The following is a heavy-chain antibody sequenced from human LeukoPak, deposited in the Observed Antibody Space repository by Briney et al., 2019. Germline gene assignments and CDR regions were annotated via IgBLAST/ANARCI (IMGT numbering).Heavy chain of an antibody. CDR3: ARAKGLVYYYYYMDV. CDR2: IYHSGST. V-gene: IGHV4-38-2*02. J-gene: IGHJ6*03. Sequence: SETLSLTCTVSGYSISSGYYWGWIRPPPGKGLEWIGSIYHSGSTYYNPSPKSRVTISVDTSKNQFSLKLSSVTAADTAVYYCARAKGLVYYYYYMDVWGKGTTVTVSS. D-gene: IGHD3-16*01. CDR1: GYSISSGYY.